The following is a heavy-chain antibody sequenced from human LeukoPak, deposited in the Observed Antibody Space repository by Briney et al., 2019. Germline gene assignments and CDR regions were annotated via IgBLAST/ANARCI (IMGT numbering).Heavy chain of an antibody. CDR2: IRSSRSYI. V-gene: IGHV3-21*01. CDR3: ARDRTGSGWYYAFDI. J-gene: IGHJ3*02. CDR1: GFTFSSYS. Sequence: GGSLRLSCAASGFTFSSYSISWVRQAQGKGLEWVSSIRSSRSYIDYADSVKGRFTISRDNAKNSLYLQMNSLRDEDTAVYYCARDRTGSGWYYAFDIWGQGTMVTVSS. D-gene: IGHD6-19*01.